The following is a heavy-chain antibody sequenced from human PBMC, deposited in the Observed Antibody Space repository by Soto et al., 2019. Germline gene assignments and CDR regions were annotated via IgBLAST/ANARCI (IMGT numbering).Heavy chain of an antibody. CDR3: ARGGTYDYIWGSYRYNY. J-gene: IGHJ4*02. Sequence: SETLSLTCAVYGGSFSGYYWSWIRQPPGKGLEWIGEINHSGSTNYNPSLKSRVTISVDTSKNQFSLKLSSVTAADTAVYYCARGGTYDYIWGSYRYNYWGQGTLGTVSS. D-gene: IGHD3-16*02. CDR2: INHSGST. CDR1: GGSFSGYY. V-gene: IGHV4-34*01.